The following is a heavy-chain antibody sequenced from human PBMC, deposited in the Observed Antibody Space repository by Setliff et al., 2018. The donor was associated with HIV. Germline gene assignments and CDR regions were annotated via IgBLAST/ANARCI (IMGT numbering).Heavy chain of an antibody. CDR1: GGSNNSGSYY. D-gene: IGHD2-2*01. Sequence: ASETLSLTCSVSGGSNNSGSYYWTWIRQPAGKGLEWIGHIYTSGSTNYSPSLKSRVTISEDTSKNQFSLKLSSVTAADAAVYYCAREGSSTSPIPLWGQGILVTVSS. V-gene: IGHV4-61*09. CDR2: IYTSGST. CDR3: AREGSSTSPIPL. J-gene: IGHJ4*02.